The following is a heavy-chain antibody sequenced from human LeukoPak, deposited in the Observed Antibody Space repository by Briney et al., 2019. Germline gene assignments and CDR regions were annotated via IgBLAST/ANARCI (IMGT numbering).Heavy chain of an antibody. CDR1: GFTFSSYE. CDR2: ISGSGGST. CDR3: AKDRSSSWYGDWFDP. Sequence: GGSLRLSCAASGFTFSSYEMNWVRQAPGKGLEWVSAISGSGGSTYYADSVKGRFTISRDNSKNTLYLQMNTLRAEDTAVYYCAKDRSSSWYGDWFDPWGQGTLVTVSS. V-gene: IGHV3-23*01. J-gene: IGHJ5*02. D-gene: IGHD6-13*01.